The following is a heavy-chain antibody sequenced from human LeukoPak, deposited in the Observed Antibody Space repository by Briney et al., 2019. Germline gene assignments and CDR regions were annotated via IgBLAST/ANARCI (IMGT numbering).Heavy chain of an antibody. CDR3: ARASRAYSGSYLDWFDP. CDR1: GYSFTTYW. CDR2: IYGGGTDT. J-gene: IGHJ5*02. V-gene: IGHV5-51*01. Sequence: AGESLKISCKGSGYSFTTYWIGWARQMPGIGLEWMGFIYGGGTDTRYSPSFQGQVTISADKSISTAYLQWSSLKASDTAMYYCARASRAYSGSYLDWFDPWGQGTLVTVSS. D-gene: IGHD1-26*01.